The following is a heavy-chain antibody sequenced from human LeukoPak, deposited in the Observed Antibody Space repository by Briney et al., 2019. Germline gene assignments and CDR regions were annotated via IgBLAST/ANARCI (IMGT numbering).Heavy chain of an antibody. CDR2: IYPGDSDT. Sequence: GESLKISCKGSGYSFTSYWIGWVRQMPGKGLKWMGIIYPGDSDTRYSPSFQGQVAISADKSISTAYLQWSSLKASDTAMYYCARLLGYCSSTSCYPPRPNLPAWLSAPEYPDYWGQGTLVTVSS. J-gene: IGHJ4*02. CDR1: GYSFTSYW. D-gene: IGHD2-2*01. V-gene: IGHV5-51*01. CDR3: ARLLGYCSSTSCYPPRPNLPAWLSAPEYPDY.